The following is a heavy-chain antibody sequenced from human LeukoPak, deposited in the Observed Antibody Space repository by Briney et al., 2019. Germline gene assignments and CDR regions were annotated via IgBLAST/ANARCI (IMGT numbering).Heavy chain of an antibody. CDR1: GFTFRTYW. J-gene: IGHJ4*02. CDR2: IKGDGSTT. Sequence: GSLRLSFAASGFTFRTYWMHWVRQVPGKGLLWVARIKGDGSTTIYADSVKGRFTISRDNSKNTLYLQTSSLRAEDTAVYYCVRASTTVPNPLDYWGQGTLVTVSS. V-gene: IGHV3-74*01. D-gene: IGHD4-17*01. CDR3: VRASTTVPNPLDY.